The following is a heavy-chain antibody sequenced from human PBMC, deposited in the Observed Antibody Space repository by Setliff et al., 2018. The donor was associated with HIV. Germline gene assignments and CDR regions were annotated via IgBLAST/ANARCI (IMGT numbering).Heavy chain of an antibody. CDR2: ISYDGSSE. D-gene: IGHD2-2*01. CDR3: APINWYQPIFDF. V-gene: IGHV3-30*04. CDR1: GFSFSTYA. J-gene: IGHJ4*02. Sequence: TGGSLRLSCAASGFSFSTYAMHWVRQAPGKGLEWVSVISYDGSSESHADSVKGRFTISRDNSKSTLYLQMNSLGPEDTAVYYCAPINWYQPIFDFWGQGTLVTVSS.